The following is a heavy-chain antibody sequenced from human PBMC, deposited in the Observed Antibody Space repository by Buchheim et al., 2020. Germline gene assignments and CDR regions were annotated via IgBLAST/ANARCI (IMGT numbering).Heavy chain of an antibody. V-gene: IGHV3-30*18. CDR1: GFTFSSYG. J-gene: IGHJ4*02. CDR2: ISYDGSNK. CDR3: AKDGARILYRGFSREIYFDY. D-gene: IGHD2-8*01. Sequence: QVQLVESGGGVVQPGRSLRLSCAASGFTFSSYGMHWVRQAPGKGLEWVAVISYDGSNKYYADSVKGRFTISRDNSKNTLYLQMNSLRAEDTAVYYCAKDGARILYRGFSREIYFDYWGQGTL.